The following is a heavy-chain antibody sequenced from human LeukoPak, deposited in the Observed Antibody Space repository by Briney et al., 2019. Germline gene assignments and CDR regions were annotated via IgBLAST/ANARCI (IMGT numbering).Heavy chain of an antibody. CDR3: ARDPTELQLLSYYFDY. J-gene: IGHJ4*02. D-gene: IGHD2-2*01. CDR1: GITFSSYS. Sequence: PGGSLRLSCAASGITFSSYSMSWVRQAPGKGLEWVSSISFSGTTTYYADSVKDRFTVSRDNSKNTLYLQMDGLRAEDTAVYYCARDPTELQLLSYYFDYWGQGTLVAVSS. V-gene: IGHV3-23*01. CDR2: ISFSGTTT.